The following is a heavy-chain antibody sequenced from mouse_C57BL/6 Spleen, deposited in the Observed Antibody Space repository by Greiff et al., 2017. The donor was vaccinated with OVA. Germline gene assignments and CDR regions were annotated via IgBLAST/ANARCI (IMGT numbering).Heavy chain of an antibody. D-gene: IGHD1-3*01. CDR1: GYTFTSYW. CDR2: IDPSDSDN. V-gene: IGHV1-52*01. Sequence: QVQLQQPGAELVRPGSSVKLSCKASGYTFTSYWMHWVKQRPIKGLEWIGNIDPSDSDNHYNQQFKVKATLTVDKSSSTAYMQLSSLTSEDSAVYYRARWDNYEGVYYFDYWGQGTTLTVSS. CDR3: ARWDNYEGVYYFDY. J-gene: IGHJ2*01.